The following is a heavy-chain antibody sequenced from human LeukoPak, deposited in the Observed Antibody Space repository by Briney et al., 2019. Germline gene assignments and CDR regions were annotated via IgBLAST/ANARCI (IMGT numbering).Heavy chain of an antibody. Sequence: ASVKVSCKASGYTFTSYYIHWVRQAPGQGLEWMGIISTSDGSTNYAQKFQGRVTMTRDSSTSTVHMELSSLRSEDTAVYYCARLKHRLWKSDGFDFWGQGTMVSVSS. CDR2: ISTSDGST. D-gene: IGHD2-21*01. CDR3: ARLKHRLWKSDGFDF. V-gene: IGHV1-46*01. CDR1: GYTFTSYY. J-gene: IGHJ3*01.